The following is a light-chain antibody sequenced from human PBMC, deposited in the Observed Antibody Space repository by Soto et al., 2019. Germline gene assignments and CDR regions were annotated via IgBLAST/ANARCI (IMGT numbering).Light chain of an antibody. J-gene: IGLJ2*01. CDR3: MLYMGGGLVV. CDR2: STN. Sequence: QAVVTQEPSFSVSPGGTVTLTCGLTSGSVSTTYYPSWYQQTPGQAPRTLIYSTNISSSGVPSRFSGSILGNKAALTITGDQADDESDYHCMLYMGGGLVVFGGGTKVTVL. CDR1: SGSVSTTYY. V-gene: IGLV8-61*01.